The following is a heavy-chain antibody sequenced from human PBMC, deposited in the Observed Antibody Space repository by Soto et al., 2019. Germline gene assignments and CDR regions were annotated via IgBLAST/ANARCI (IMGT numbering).Heavy chain of an antibody. CDR2: IIPIFGTA. D-gene: IGHD3-10*01. CDR1: GGTFSSYA. Sequence: SVKVSCKASGGTFSSYAISWVRQAPGQGLEWMGGIIPIFGTANYAQKFQGRVTITADESTSTAYMELSSLRSEDTAVYYCARERTDYYGSGAFDYWGQGTLVTVS. CDR3: ARERTDYYGSGAFDY. J-gene: IGHJ4*02. V-gene: IGHV1-69*13.